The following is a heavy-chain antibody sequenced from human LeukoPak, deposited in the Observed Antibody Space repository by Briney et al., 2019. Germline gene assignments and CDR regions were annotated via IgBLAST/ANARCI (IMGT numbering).Heavy chain of an antibody. CDR2: ISASGGST. V-gene: IGHV3-23*01. J-gene: IGHJ5*02. Sequence: GGSLRLSCAASGFTFSGYALSRVRQAPGKGLEWVSGISASGGSTYYADSVKAPFTISRSNSKNTLYLQMNSLRAEDTAVYYCAKGDGYNYDNWFDPWGQGTLVSVSS. CDR3: AKGDGYNYDNWFDP. D-gene: IGHD5-24*01. CDR1: GFTFSGYA.